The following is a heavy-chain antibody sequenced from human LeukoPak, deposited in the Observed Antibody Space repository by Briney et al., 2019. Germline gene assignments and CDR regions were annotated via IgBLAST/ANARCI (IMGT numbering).Heavy chain of an antibody. V-gene: IGHV4-59*01. Sequence: PSETLSLTCTVSGGSISSYYLSWIRQPPGKGLEWIGYIYYSGSTNYNPSLKSRVTISVDTSKNQFSLKLSSVTAADTAVYYCARDSTRRAFDIWGQGTMVTVSS. CDR3: ARDSTRRAFDI. D-gene: IGHD1-1*01. CDR2: IYYSGST. J-gene: IGHJ3*02. CDR1: GGSISSYY.